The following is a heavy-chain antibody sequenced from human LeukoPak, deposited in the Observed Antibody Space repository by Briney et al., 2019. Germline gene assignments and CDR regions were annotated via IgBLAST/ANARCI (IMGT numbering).Heavy chain of an antibody. CDR3: ARDSSYYYGSGRPNWFDP. Sequence: PGGSLRLSCAASGFTFSSYAMSWVRQAPGKGLEWVSAISGSGGSTYYADSVKGRFTISRDNAKNSLYLQMNSLRAEDTAVYYCARDSSYYYGSGRPNWFDPWGQGTLVTVSS. V-gene: IGHV3-23*01. CDR1: GFTFSSYA. CDR2: ISGSGGST. D-gene: IGHD3-10*01. J-gene: IGHJ5*02.